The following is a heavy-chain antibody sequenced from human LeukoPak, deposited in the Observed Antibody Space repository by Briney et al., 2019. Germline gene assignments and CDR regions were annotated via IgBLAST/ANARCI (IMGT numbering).Heavy chain of an antibody. V-gene: IGHV3-48*03. Sequence: GSLRLSCCASGFPFSSFEIKWVRQAPGEGVGGGSYISGSGNPIYCADSVKGRFTISRDNAKQTLYLQMNSLRAEDTAVYYCARARGAGSFWTFGYWGQGTLVTVSS. D-gene: IGHD3-10*01. CDR2: ISGSGNPI. CDR1: GFPFSSFE. CDR3: ARARGAGSFWTFGY. J-gene: IGHJ4*02.